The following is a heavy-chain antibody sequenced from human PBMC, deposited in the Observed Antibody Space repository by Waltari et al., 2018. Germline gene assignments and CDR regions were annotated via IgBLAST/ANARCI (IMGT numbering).Heavy chain of an antibody. Sequence: QLQLQESGPGLVKPSETLSLICPVSGGSLRGAYSGDWIRQSPGTGLEWIGDVSSGGNTNYNPSLKGRVTISTDTSKNQFSLRLRSVTAADTAVYYCARHRGVHTGFPGLDPWGQGTLVTVSS. CDR2: VSSGGNT. J-gene: IGHJ5*02. V-gene: IGHV4-39*01. D-gene: IGHD3-10*01. CDR3: ARHRGVHTGFPGLDP. CDR1: GGSLRGAYS.